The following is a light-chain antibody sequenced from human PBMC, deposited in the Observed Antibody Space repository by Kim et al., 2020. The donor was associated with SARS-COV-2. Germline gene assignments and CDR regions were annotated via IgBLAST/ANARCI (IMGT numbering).Light chain of an antibody. CDR3: SSYTSSSTLV. J-gene: IGLJ3*02. CDR1: SSDVGGYNY. CDR2: DVS. V-gene: IGLV2-14*03. Sequence: LSQPASVSGSPGQSITISCTGTSSDVGGYNYVSWYQQHPGKAPKLMIYDVSNRPSGVSNRFSGSKSGNTASLTISGLQAEDEADYYCSSYTSSSTLVF.